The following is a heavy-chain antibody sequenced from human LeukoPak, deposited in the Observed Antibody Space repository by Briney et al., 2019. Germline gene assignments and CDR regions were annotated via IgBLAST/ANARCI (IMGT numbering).Heavy chain of an antibody. Sequence: GGSLRLSCAASGFTFSSYAMSWVRQAPGKGREWGSGISGSGGSTYYADSVKGRFTISRDNSKNTLYLQMNSLRAEDTAVYYCAREFWGGSRVIDYWGQGTLVTVSS. J-gene: IGHJ4*02. CDR1: GFTFSSYA. CDR2: ISGSGGST. D-gene: IGHD3-3*01. CDR3: AREFWGGSRVIDY. V-gene: IGHV3-23*01.